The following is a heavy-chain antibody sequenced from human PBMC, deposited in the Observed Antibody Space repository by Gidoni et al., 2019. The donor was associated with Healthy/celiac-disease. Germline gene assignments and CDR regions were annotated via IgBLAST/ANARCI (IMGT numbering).Heavy chain of an antibody. CDR3: ARDRRYYGSGSYYKGLYYYGMDV. CDR2: IYSGGST. J-gene: IGHJ6*02. D-gene: IGHD3-10*01. V-gene: IGHV3-53*01. Sequence: EVQLVESGGGLIQPGGSLRLSCAASGFTVSSNYMSWVRQAPGKGLEWVSVIYSGGSTYYADSVKGRFTISRDNSKNTLYHQMNSLRAEDTAVYYCARDRRYYGSGSYYKGLYYYGMDVWGQGTTVTVSS. CDR1: GFTVSSNY.